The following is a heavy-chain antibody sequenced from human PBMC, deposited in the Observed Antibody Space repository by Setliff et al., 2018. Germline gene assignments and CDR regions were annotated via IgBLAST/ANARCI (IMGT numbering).Heavy chain of an antibody. J-gene: IGHJ4*02. CDR2: IHYSENT. Sequence: SETLSLTCTVSGGSITSGRYYWGLIRQPPGQGLEWIASIHYSENTYYNPSLKTRVTISVDTSKNQFSLKLSFVTAADTAVYYCSRHPSSWSSYGGSIFYFFDWGPGSLVTVSS. CDR1: GGSITSGRYY. D-gene: IGHD1-26*01. CDR3: SRHPSSWSSYGGSIFYFFD. V-gene: IGHV4-39*01.